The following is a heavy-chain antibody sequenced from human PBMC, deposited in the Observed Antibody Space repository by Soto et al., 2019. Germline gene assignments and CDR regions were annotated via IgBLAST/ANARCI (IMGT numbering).Heavy chain of an antibody. J-gene: IGHJ4*02. CDR1: GYSFTSLD. V-gene: IGHV1-8*01. CDR2: MQPSSGRT. CDR3: ARGVTAGVDY. Sequence: ASVKVSCKASGYSFTSLDINWVRQTTGQGLDWMGWMQPSSGRTGYAQKFQGRVTMTRDTSINTAYMELSSPTSDDTAFYYCARGVTAGVDYWGQGTPVTVSS. D-gene: IGHD1-26*01.